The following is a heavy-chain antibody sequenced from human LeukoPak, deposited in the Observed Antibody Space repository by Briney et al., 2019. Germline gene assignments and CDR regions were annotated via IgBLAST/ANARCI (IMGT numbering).Heavy chain of an antibody. CDR3: ARGGTTRIAAAGAMDV. CDR1: GFTFSSDS. D-gene: IGHD6-13*01. CDR2: ISSSSSYI. Sequence: GGSLRLSCAASGFTFSSDSMNSVRQAPGKGLEWVSSISSSSSYIYYAESVKGRFTISRDNAKNSLYLQMNSLRAEDTAVYYCARGGTTRIAAAGAMDVWGQGTTVTVSS. J-gene: IGHJ6*01. V-gene: IGHV3-21*01.